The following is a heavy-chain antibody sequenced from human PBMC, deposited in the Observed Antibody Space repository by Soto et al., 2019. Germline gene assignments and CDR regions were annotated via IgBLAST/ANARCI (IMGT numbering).Heavy chain of an antibody. V-gene: IGHV4-31*03. D-gene: IGHD5-18*01. CDR3: AREGRTGYTFGLDY. CDR1: GGSISSGGYY. Sequence: QVQLQESGPGLVKPSQTLSLTCTVSGGSISSGGYYWSWIRQHPGKGLEWIGYIYYSGSTYYNPSLKSRVTISVDPSKNLFSLKLNSVTAADTAVYYCAREGRTGYTFGLDYWGQGTLVTVSS. CDR2: IYYSGST. J-gene: IGHJ4*02.